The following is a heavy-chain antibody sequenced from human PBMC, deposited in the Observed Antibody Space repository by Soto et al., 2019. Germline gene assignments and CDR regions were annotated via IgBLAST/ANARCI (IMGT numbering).Heavy chain of an antibody. Sequence: EVQLVESGGGLVKPGGSLRLSCAASGFTFSSYSMNWVRQAPGKGLEWVSSISSSSSYIYHADSVKGRFTISRANARNSLYLQMNSLRAEDTAVYYCARDPRGYSYGYGLGYWGQGTLVTVSS. J-gene: IGHJ4*02. D-gene: IGHD5-18*01. CDR1: GFTFSSYS. CDR3: ARDPRGYSYGYGLGY. CDR2: ISSSSSYI. V-gene: IGHV3-21*01.